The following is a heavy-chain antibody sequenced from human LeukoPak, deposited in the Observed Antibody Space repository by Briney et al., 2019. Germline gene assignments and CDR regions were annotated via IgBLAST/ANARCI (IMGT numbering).Heavy chain of an antibody. Sequence: SETLSLTCTVSGGSISNYYWSWIRQPPGKGLEWIGYIYYSGSTNYNPSLKSRVTISVDTSKNQFSLKLSSVTAADTAVYYCAGTDSSGPEYFQHWGQGTLVTVSS. CDR2: IYYSGST. CDR1: GGSISNYY. D-gene: IGHD3-22*01. J-gene: IGHJ1*01. V-gene: IGHV4-59*08. CDR3: AGTDSSGPEYFQH.